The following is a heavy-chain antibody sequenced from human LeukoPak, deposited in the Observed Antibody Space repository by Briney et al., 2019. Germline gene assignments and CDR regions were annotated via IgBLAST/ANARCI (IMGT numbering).Heavy chain of an antibody. CDR3: ARSGLGLAEERTSEGQFDY. D-gene: IGHD1-1*01. CDR1: GGSISSGGYY. J-gene: IGHJ4*02. CDR2: IYYSGST. V-gene: IGHV4-31*03. Sequence: SETLSLTCTVSGGSISSGGYYWSWIRQHPGKGLEWIGYIYYSGSTYYNPSLKSRVTISVDTSKNQFSLKLSSVTAADTAVYYCARSGLGLAEERTSEGQFDYWGQGTLVTVSS.